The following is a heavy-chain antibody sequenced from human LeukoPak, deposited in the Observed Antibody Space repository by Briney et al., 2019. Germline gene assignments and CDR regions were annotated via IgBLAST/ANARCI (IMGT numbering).Heavy chain of an antibody. CDR1: GYTFTGYY. CDR2: INPNSGGT. Sequence: ASVKVSCKASGYTFTGYYMHWVRQAPGQGLEWMGWINPNSGGTNYAQKFQGRVTMARDTSISTAYMELSRLRSDDTAVYYCARVTGKWLKQNFDYWGQGTLVTVSS. CDR3: ARVTGKWLKQNFDY. V-gene: IGHV1-2*02. D-gene: IGHD3-22*01. J-gene: IGHJ4*02.